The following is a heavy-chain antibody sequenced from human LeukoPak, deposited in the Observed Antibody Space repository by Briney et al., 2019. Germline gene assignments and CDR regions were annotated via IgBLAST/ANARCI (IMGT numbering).Heavy chain of an antibody. CDR1: GFPVSDYD. V-gene: IGHV3-13*01. CDR2: ISIGGDT. D-gene: IGHD1-26*01. CDR3: ARAHVGAGLAFDI. J-gene: IGHJ3*02. Sequence: HPGGSLRLSCVVSGFPVSDYDMHWVRQGAGKGLEWVSAISIGGDTYYPGSVKGGFTISRENAKTSFYLHMNTLRVGDTAISYCARAHVGAGLAFDIWGQGTMVTVSS.